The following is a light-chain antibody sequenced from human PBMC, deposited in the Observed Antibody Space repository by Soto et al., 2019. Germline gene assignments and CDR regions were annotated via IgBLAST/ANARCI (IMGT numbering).Light chain of an antibody. Sequence: QSVLTQPPSVSGAPGQRVTISCTGTSSNIGAGYDVHWYQQVPGTAPKFLIYGNSNRPSGVPDRFSGSKSGTSASLAITGLQAEDEADYYCQSYDRSLSGSLFGGGTKLTVL. CDR3: QSYDRSLSGSL. J-gene: IGLJ3*02. CDR1: SSNIGAGYD. CDR2: GNS. V-gene: IGLV1-40*01.